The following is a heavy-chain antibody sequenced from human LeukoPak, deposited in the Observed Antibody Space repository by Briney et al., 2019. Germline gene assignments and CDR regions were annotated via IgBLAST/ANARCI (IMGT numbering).Heavy chain of an antibody. J-gene: IGHJ4*02. Sequence: PGRSLRLSCAASGFTFSSYGMHWVRQAPGRGLEWVALIWYDGSNEYYADSVKGRFTISRDNSKNTLYLQMDSLRAEDTAVYYSARAGYCSGGSCYGLDYWGQGTLVTVSS. CDR3: ARAGYCSGGSCYGLDY. CDR1: GFTFSSYG. V-gene: IGHV3-33*01. CDR2: IWYDGSNE. D-gene: IGHD2-15*01.